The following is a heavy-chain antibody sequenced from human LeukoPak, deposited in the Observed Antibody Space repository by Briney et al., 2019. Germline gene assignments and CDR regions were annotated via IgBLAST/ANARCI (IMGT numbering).Heavy chain of an antibody. CDR2: IYYSGST. D-gene: IGHD6-19*01. CDR3: ARGGGWYLGSCDY. V-gene: IGHV4-39*01. CDR1: GGSISSSSYY. Sequence: SESLSLTCTVSGGSISSSSYYWGWIREPPGKGLEWFGRIYYSGSTYYNPSLKSRGTISVDTSKNQFSLKLSSVTAADTAVYYCARGGGWYLGSCDYWGQGTLVTVSS. J-gene: IGHJ4*02.